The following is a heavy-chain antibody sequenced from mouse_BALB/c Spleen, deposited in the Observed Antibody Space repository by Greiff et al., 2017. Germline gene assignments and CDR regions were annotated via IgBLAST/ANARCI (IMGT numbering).Heavy chain of an antibody. CDR3: AREAFYYYGSSYGYFDY. D-gene: IGHD1-1*01. CDR2: ISYDGSN. J-gene: IGHJ2*01. CDR1: GYSITSGYY. Sequence: ESGPGLVKPSQSLSLTCSVTGYSITSGYYWNWIRQFPGNKLEWMGYISYDGSNNYNPSLKNRISITRDTSKNQFFLKLNSVTTEDTATYYCAREAFYYYGSSYGYFDYWGQGTTLTVSS. V-gene: IGHV3-6*02.